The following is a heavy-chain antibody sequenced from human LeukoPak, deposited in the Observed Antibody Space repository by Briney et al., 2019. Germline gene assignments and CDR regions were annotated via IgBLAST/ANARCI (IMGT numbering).Heavy chain of an antibody. CDR1: GFTFSSYA. J-gene: IGHJ6*02. Sequence: EGSLRLSCAASGFTFSSYAMSWVRQAPGKGLEWVSYISSSSSTIYYADSVKGRFTISRDNAKNSLYLQMNSLRAEDTAVYYCASDPHHASRMDIWGQGTTVTVSS. CDR3: ASDPHHASRMDI. CDR2: ISSSSSTI. V-gene: IGHV3-48*01. D-gene: IGHD1-14*01.